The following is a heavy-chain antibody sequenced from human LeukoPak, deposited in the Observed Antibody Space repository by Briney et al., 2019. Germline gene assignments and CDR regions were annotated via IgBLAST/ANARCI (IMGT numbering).Heavy chain of an antibody. CDR3: ARQWGYCSSTSCYSPTRFDP. CDR2: IYHSGST. CDR1: GYSISSGYY. J-gene: IGHJ5*02. Sequence: SETLSLTCAVPGYSISSGYYWGWIRQPPGKGLEWIGSIYHSGSTYYNPSLKSRVTISVDTSKNQFSLKPSSVTAADTAVYYSARQWGYCSSTSCYSPTRFDPWGQGTLVTVSS. V-gene: IGHV4-38-2*01. D-gene: IGHD2-2*02.